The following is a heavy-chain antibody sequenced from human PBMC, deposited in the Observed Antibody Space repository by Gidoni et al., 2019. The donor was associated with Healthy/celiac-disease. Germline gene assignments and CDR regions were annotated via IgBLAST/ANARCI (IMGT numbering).Heavy chain of an antibody. D-gene: IGHD2-2*01. CDR3: ARIRTYYCSSTSCYYGMDV. J-gene: IGHJ6*02. CDR2: IFSNDVK. Sequence: QVTLKESGPVLVKPTETLTLTCTVSGFSLSNARMGVSWIRQPPGKALEWLAHIFSNDVKSYSTSLKSRLTISKDTSKSQVVLTMTNMDPVDTATYYCARIRTYYCSSTSCYYGMDVWGQGTTVTVSS. CDR1: GFSLSNARMG. V-gene: IGHV2-26*01.